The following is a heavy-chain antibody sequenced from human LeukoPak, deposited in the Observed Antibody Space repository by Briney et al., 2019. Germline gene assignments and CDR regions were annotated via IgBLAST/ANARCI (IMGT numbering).Heavy chain of an antibody. CDR3: ARGGHYYDSSGYPGY. V-gene: IGHV1-46*01. D-gene: IGHD3-22*01. CDR1: GYTFTSYY. Sequence: ASVKVSCKASGYTFTSYYMHWVRQAPGQGLEWMGIINPSGGSTSYAQKFQGRVTMTRGTSTSTVYMELSSLRSEDTAVYYCARGGHYYDSSGYPGYWGQGTLVTVSS. CDR2: INPSGGST. J-gene: IGHJ4*02.